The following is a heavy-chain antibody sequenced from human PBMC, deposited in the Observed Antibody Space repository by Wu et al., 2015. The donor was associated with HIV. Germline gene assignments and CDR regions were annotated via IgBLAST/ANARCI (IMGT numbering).Heavy chain of an antibody. CDR3: ARDQSYCSSTSCYEGAGYYGMDV. CDR1: GGTFSSYA. Sequence: QVQLVQSGAEVKKPGSSVKVSCKASGGTFSSYAISWVRQAPGQGLEWMGGIIPIFGTANYAQKFQGRVTITTDESTSTAYMELSSLRSEDTAVYYCARDQSYCSSTSCYEGAGYYGMDVWGQGTTVTVSS. J-gene: IGHJ6*02. CDR2: IIPIFGTA. V-gene: IGHV1-69*05. D-gene: IGHD2-2*01.